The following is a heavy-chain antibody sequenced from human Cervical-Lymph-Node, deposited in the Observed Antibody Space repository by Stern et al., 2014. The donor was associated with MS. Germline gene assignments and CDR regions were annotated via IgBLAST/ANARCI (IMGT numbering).Heavy chain of an antibody. J-gene: IGHJ4*02. CDR2: ITAYNGNT. CDR3: ARSGDIVVVVAAFFDY. D-gene: IGHD2-15*01. CDR1: GYTFNSYG. Sequence: QVKLVQSGAEVKKPGASVKVSCKASGYTFNSYGIRWVRQAHGQGLEWMGLITAYNGNTNYAQKLQGRVTMTTDTSTSTAYMELRSLRSDDTAVYYCARSGDIVVVVAAFFDYWGQGTLVTVSS. V-gene: IGHV1-18*04.